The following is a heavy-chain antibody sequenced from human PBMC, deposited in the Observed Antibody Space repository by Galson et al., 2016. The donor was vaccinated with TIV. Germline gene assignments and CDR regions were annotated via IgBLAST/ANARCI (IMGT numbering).Heavy chain of an antibody. V-gene: IGHV1-46*01. CDR3: ATVRACGGDFYYSDY. CDR1: GDIFSYHY. CDR2: INPNGGGT. Sequence: SVKVSCKASGDIFSYHYMNWVRQAPGQGLEWMGLINPNGGGTSYAQKLQGRVTMTKDTSTSTLYMELNSLRSEDTAVYYCATVRACGGDFYYSDYWGQGTLVTVSS. J-gene: IGHJ4*02. D-gene: IGHD2-21*02.